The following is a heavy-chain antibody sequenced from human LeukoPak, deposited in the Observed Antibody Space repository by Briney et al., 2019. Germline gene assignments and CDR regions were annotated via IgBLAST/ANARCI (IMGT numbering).Heavy chain of an antibody. V-gene: IGHV3-23*01. J-gene: IGHJ5*02. CDR3: ARTALITMVRGVTLDWFDP. D-gene: IGHD3-10*01. Sequence: PGGSLRLSCAASGFTFSSYAMSWVRQAPGKGLEWVSAISGSGGSTYYADSVKGRFTISRDNSKNTLYLQMNSLRAEDTAVYYCARTALITMVRGVTLDWFDPWGQGTLATVSS. CDR1: GFTFSSYA. CDR2: ISGSGGST.